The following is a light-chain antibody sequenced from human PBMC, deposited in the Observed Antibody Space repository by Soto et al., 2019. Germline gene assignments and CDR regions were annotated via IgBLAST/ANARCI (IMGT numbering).Light chain of an antibody. Sequence: QSVLTQPRSVSGSPGQSVTIACTGTSSDVGAYNYVSWYQHHPGKAPKLMIYHVSKRPSGVPDRFSGSKSGNTASLTISGLQPEDEAEYYCCSYEGSNTFYVFGTGTKVTVL. CDR3: CSYEGSNTFYV. J-gene: IGLJ1*01. V-gene: IGLV2-11*01. CDR2: HVS. CDR1: SSDVGAYNY.